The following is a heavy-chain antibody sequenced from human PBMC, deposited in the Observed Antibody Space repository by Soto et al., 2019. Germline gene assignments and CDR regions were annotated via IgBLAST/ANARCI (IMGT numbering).Heavy chain of an antibody. J-gene: IGHJ4*02. CDR3: VSQRTTVPTQAYFDY. CDR1: GGSVTNSSYY. V-gene: IGHV4-39*01. D-gene: IGHD4-17*01. Sequence: SETLSLTCTVSGGSVTNSSYYWGWIRQSPGKGLEWIGSVYYRGRSYSKSSVKSRVTISVDTSKNRFSLSLNSVIASDTAVYFCVSQRTTVPTQAYFDYWGPGALVTVSS. CDR2: VYYRGRS.